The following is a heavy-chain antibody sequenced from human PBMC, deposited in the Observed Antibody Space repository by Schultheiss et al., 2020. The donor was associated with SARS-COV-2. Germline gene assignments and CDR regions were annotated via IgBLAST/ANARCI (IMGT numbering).Heavy chain of an antibody. CDR2: ISSSGSTI. V-gene: IGHV3-11*01. CDR3: AKALVVVAGNYFDY. D-gene: IGHD2-15*01. Sequence: GESLKISCAASGFTVSSNYMSWVRQASGKGLEWVSYISSSGSTIYYADSVKGRFTISRDNAKNSLYLQMNSLRAEDTAVYYCAKALVVVAGNYFDYWGQGTLVTVSS. J-gene: IGHJ4*02. CDR1: GFTVSSNY.